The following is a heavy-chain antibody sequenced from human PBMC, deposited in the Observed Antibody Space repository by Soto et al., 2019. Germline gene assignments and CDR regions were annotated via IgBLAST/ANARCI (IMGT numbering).Heavy chain of an antibody. Sequence: SVKVSCKASGGTFSSYAISWVRQAPGQGLEWMGGIIPIFGTANYAQKFQGRVTITADESTSTAYMELSSLRSEDTAVYYCAKVGARWSGYYIKAAFDIWGQGTMVTVSS. V-gene: IGHV1-69*13. CDR1: GGTFSSYA. D-gene: IGHD3-3*01. CDR3: AKVGARWSGYYIKAAFDI. J-gene: IGHJ3*02. CDR2: IIPIFGTA.